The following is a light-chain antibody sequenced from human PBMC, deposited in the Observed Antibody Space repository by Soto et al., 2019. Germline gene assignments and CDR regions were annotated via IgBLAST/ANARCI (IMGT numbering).Light chain of an antibody. Sequence: DIQMTQSPSTLSASVGDRVTITCRASQSISYWLAWYQQKPGKAPNLLIYKASSLESGVPSRFSGSGSVTEFTLTISSLQPDDFATYYCQQYNNYWTFGQGTKVDIK. CDR3: QQYNNYWT. CDR1: QSISYW. V-gene: IGKV1-5*03. CDR2: KAS. J-gene: IGKJ1*01.